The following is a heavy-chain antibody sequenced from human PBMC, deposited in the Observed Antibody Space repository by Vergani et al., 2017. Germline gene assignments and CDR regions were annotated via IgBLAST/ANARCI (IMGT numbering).Heavy chain of an antibody. CDR1: GDSISSSHW. CDR3: ARHLAYCGGDCYPYYYGMDV. V-gene: IGHV4-4*03. CDR2: IYHSGTT. J-gene: IGHJ6*02. D-gene: IGHD2-21*02. Sequence: QVQLQESGPGLVKPLGTVSLTCAVSGDSISSSHWWTWVRQPPGKGLEWIGEIYHSGTTNYNPSLKSRVTISVDTSKNQFSLKLSSVTAADTAVYYCARHLAYCGGDCYPYYYGMDVWGQGTTVTVSS.